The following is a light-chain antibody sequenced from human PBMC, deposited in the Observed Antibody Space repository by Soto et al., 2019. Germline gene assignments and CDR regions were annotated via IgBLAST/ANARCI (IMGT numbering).Light chain of an antibody. J-gene: IGKJ5*01. CDR3: QQYYDWPIT. Sequence: EIVMRQSPATLSVSLGERATLSCRASQSISNLLAWYQQKPGQAPRLLMYGASTRATGFPDRFSGSGSGTEFTLTISSLHSEDFAVYYCQQYYDWPITFGQGTRLEIK. CDR2: GAS. CDR1: QSISNL. V-gene: IGKV3-15*01.